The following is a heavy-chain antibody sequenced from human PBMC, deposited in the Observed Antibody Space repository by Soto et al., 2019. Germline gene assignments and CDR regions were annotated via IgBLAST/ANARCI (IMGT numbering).Heavy chain of an antibody. CDR3: EKNWGGIQRGSFDS. V-gene: IGHV3-23*01. CDR2: ISGSGGSP. D-gene: IGHD3-16*01. J-gene: IGHJ4*02. CDR1: GFTFNTYA. Sequence: PGGSLRLSCAPPGFTFNTYAMSWVRQTPGKGLEGGSGISGSGGSPFYADSGKGRFTISRDNSWQKVYLQMNGLGAGDTATYYYEKNWGGIQRGSFDSGGLGTLVTVSS.